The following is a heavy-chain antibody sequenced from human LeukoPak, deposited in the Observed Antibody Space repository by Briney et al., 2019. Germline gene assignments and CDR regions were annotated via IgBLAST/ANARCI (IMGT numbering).Heavy chain of an antibody. D-gene: IGHD6-13*01. V-gene: IGHV3-23*01. CDR3: AKASSSWAGYFDC. Sequence: GGSLRLPCAASGFTFSSYAMSWVRQAPGKGLEWVSTTTTAGGNTYYADSVRGRFAISRDNSKNMLYLQMNSLRAEDTAVYYCAKASSSWAGYFDCWGQGALVTVSS. CDR2: TTTAGGNT. J-gene: IGHJ4*02. CDR1: GFTFSSYA.